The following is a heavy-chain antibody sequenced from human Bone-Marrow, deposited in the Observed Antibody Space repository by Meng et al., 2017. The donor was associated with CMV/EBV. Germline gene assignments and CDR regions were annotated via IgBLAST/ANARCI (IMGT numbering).Heavy chain of an antibody. Sequence: SLKISCAASGFTFDDYAMHWVRQAPGKGLEWVSGISWNSGSIGYADSVKGRFTISRDNAKNSLYLQMNSLRAEDTAVYYCARVWGRGLLSGSYPDYWGQGTLVAVSS. J-gene: IGHJ4*02. V-gene: IGHV3-9*01. CDR1: GFTFDDYA. CDR3: ARVWGRGLLSGSYPDY. D-gene: IGHD1-26*01. CDR2: ISWNSGSI.